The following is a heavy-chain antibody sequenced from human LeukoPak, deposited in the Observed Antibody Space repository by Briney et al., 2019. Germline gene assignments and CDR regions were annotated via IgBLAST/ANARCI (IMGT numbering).Heavy chain of an antibody. Sequence: GGSLRLSCAASGFTFSSYAMSWVRQAPGKGLEWVSAITGTGGHTYYVASVKGRFTVSRDNSRNTLDLQMSSLRGEDSAIYYCAKVRDTREWYKDAFDVWGQGTGVTVSS. V-gene: IGHV3-23*01. CDR2: ITGTGGHT. CDR1: GFTFSSYA. D-gene: IGHD3-3*01. CDR3: AKVRDTREWYKDAFDV. J-gene: IGHJ3*01.